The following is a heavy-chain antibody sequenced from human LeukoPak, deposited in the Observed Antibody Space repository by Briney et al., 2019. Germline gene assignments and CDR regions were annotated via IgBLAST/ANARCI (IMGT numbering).Heavy chain of an antibody. Sequence: TGGSLRLSCAASGFTVSSNYMSWVRQAPGKGLEWVSVIYSGGSTYYADSVKGRFTISRDNSKNTLYLQMNSLRAEDTAVYYCASGVEMATMAAFGIWGQGTMVTVSS. CDR1: GFTVSSNY. D-gene: IGHD5-24*01. J-gene: IGHJ3*02. V-gene: IGHV3-66*01. CDR2: IYSGGST. CDR3: ASGVEMATMAAFGI.